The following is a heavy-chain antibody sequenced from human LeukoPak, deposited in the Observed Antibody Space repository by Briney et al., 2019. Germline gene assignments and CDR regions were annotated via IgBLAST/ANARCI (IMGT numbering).Heavy chain of an antibody. V-gene: IGHV1-2*02. J-gene: IGHJ3*02. CDR2: INPNSGGT. CDR3: ARGGYYDSSGYYYADAFDI. CDR1: GYTLTGYY. D-gene: IGHD3-22*01. Sequence: ASVKVSCKASGYTLTGYYMHWVRQAPGQGLEWMGWINPNSGGTNYAQKFQGRVTMTRDTSISTAYMELSRLRSDDTAVYYCARGGYYDSSGYYYADAFDIWGQGTMVTVSS.